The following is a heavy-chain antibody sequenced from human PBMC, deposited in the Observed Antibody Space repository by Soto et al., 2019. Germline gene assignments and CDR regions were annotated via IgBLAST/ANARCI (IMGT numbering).Heavy chain of an antibody. Sequence: PGGSLRLSCAASGFTFSSYEMNWVRQAPGKGLEWVSYISSSGSTIYYADSVKGRFTISRDNAKNSLYLQMNSLRAEDTAVYYCARDSLVTYYYYGMDVWGKGTTVTV. CDR2: ISSSGSTI. D-gene: IGHD3-9*01. V-gene: IGHV3-48*03. CDR3: ARDSLVTYYYYGMDV. J-gene: IGHJ6*04. CDR1: GFTFSSYE.